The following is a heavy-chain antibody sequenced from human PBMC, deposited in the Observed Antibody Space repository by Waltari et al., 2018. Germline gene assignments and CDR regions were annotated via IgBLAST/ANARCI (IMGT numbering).Heavy chain of an antibody. CDR1: GFTFSSYA. J-gene: IGHJ4*02. CDR3: AKGGIYGDSYFDY. Sequence: EVQLLESGGGLVQPGGSLRLSCAASGFTFSSYAMSWVRQAPGKGLEWVSVIYSGGSSTYYADSVKGRFTISRDNSKNTLYLQMNSLRAEDTAVYYCAKGGIYGDSYFDYWGQGTLVTVSS. V-gene: IGHV3-23*03. D-gene: IGHD4-17*01. CDR2: IYSGGSST.